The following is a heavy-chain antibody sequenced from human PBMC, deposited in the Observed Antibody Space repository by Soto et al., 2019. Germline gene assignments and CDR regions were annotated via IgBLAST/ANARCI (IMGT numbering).Heavy chain of an antibody. J-gene: IGHJ3*02. CDR2: IDYSGST. D-gene: IGHD1-1*01. V-gene: IGHV4-39*01. Sequence: QLQLQESGPGLAKPSETLSLTCTVSGGSISSTSYYWGWIRQPPGKGLEWIGSIDYSGSTYYNPSLKPRVTISVNTSNNHFSLNLTSVTAPDPAVYYCARHAWNDSPDAFDMWGQGTRVTVSS. CDR3: ARHAWNDSPDAFDM. CDR1: GGSISSTSYY.